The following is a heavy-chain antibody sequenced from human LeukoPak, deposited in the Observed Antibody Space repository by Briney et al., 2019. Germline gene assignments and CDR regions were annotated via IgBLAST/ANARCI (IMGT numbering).Heavy chain of an antibody. D-gene: IGHD6-13*01. CDR3: ARRRAEGGSNGHYNWFDP. J-gene: IGHJ5*02. Sequence: PSETLSLTCTVSGDSINAYYWGWIRQPPRKGLGWIGYIYFSGTTKYNPSLESRVTISVDTSKNQFSLKLSSVTAADTAVYYCARRRAEGGSNGHYNWFDPWGQGILVTVSS. CDR1: GDSINAYY. V-gene: IGHV4-59*08. CDR2: IYFSGTT.